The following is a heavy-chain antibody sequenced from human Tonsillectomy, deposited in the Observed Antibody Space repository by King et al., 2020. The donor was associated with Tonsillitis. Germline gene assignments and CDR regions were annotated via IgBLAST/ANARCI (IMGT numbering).Heavy chain of an antibody. J-gene: IGHJ4*01. CDR3: ARDLNWSFDY. V-gene: IGHV3-30*04. Sequence: VQLVESGGGVVQPGGSLRLSCAASGFTFSSYAMHWVRQAPGKGLEWVADISYDGSNKYYADSVKGRFTVSRDNSKNTLYLQMNSLRAEDTAVYYCARDLNWSFDYWGQGTLVTVSS. CDR1: GFTFSSYA. D-gene: IGHD1-20*01. CDR2: ISYDGSNK.